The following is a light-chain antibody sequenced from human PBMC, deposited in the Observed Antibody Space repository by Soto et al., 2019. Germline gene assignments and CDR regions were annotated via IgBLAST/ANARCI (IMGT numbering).Light chain of an antibody. Sequence: EIVVTQSPGTLSLSPGERATLSCRASQSVSSRHLAWSQQKPGQAPRLLIYGTSNRATGTPDRFSGSGSGPDFSLIISRLEPEDFAVYYCQQYGISGTFGQGTKVDIK. CDR3: QQYGISGT. J-gene: IGKJ1*01. V-gene: IGKV3-20*01. CDR1: QSVSSRH. CDR2: GTS.